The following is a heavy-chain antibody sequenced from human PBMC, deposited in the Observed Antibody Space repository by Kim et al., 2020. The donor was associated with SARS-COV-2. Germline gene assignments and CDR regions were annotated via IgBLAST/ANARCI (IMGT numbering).Heavy chain of an antibody. CDR1: GGTFSSYA. CDR2: IIPILGIA. Sequence: SVKVSCKASGGTFSSYAISWVRQAPGQGLEWMGRIIPILGIANYAQKFQGRVTITADKSTSTAYMELSSLRSEDTAVYYCARLMAGSSSAHNWFDPWGQGTLVTVSS. D-gene: IGHD3-10*01. CDR3: ARLMAGSSSAHNWFDP. V-gene: IGHV1-69*04. J-gene: IGHJ5*02.